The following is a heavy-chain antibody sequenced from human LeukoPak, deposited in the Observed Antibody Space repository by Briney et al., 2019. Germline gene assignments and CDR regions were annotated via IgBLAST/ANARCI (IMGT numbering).Heavy chain of an antibody. V-gene: IGHV3-53*01. Sequence: GGSLRLSCAASDFTVSSNYMSWVRQAPGKGLEWVSIIYAGGTTYYADSVKGRFTISRDNSKNTLYLQMNSLRDEDTAVYYCARYSSNGDFDYWGQGTLVTVSS. CDR2: IYAGGTT. J-gene: IGHJ4*02. CDR3: ARYSSNGDFDY. D-gene: IGHD6-13*01. CDR1: DFTVSSNY.